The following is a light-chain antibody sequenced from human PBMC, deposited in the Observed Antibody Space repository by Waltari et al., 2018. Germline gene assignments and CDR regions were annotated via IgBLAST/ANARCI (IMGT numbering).Light chain of an antibody. Sequence: AIRMTQSPSSLSASTGDRVTITCRASQDVSSYDAWYQQKPGKVPKLLIYAASTLQSGVPSRFSGSGSGTNFSLTIACLQSDDFAVYYCQQYYTYPVAFGGGAKVEVK. V-gene: IGKV1-8*01. CDR2: AAS. J-gene: IGKJ4*01. CDR3: QQYYTYPVA. CDR1: QDVSSY.